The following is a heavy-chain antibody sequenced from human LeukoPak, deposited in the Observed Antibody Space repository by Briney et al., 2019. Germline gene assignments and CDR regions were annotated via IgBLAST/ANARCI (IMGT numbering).Heavy chain of an antibody. D-gene: IGHD4-17*01. CDR1: GFTFSGYF. V-gene: IGHV3-11*01. CDR3: ARPLYGDYDSAFDI. J-gene: IGHJ3*02. CDR2: ISSSGTTI. Sequence: GGSLRLSCEASGFTFSGYFMTWIRQAPGKGLEWLSFISSSGTTIYYADSVKGRFTISRDNTKNSLYLQMHSLRAEDTAVYYCARPLYGDYDSAFDIWGQGTMVTVSS.